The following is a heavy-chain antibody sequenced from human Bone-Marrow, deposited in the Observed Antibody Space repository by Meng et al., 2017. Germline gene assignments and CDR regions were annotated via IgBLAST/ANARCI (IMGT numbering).Heavy chain of an antibody. D-gene: IGHD2-2*01. Sequence: GESLKISCAASGFTFSDYYMSWIRQAPGKGLEWVSYISSSGSTIYYADSEKGRFTISRDNAKNSLYLQMNTLRAEDTAVYYCAREAYCTSTSCYLGEDYYYYYGMDVWGQGTTVTSP. J-gene: IGHJ6*02. CDR1: GFTFSDYY. CDR3: AREAYCTSTSCYLGEDYYYYYGMDV. V-gene: IGHV3-11*04. CDR2: ISSSGSTI.